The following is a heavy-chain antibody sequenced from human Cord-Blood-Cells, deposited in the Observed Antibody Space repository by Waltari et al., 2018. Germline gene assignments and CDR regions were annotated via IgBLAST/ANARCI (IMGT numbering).Heavy chain of an antibody. D-gene: IGHD2-21*01. J-gene: IGHJ4*02. CDR2: ISPIFGTA. CDR1: GGTFSSYA. CDR3: AREGCGGDCTHFDY. Sequence: QVQLVQSGAEVKKPGSSVKVSCKASGGTFSSYAISWVRQAPGQGLEWMGGISPIFGTANYAQKFQGRVTITADESTSTAYMKLSSLRSEVTAVYYCAREGCGGDCTHFDYWGQGTLVTVSS. V-gene: IGHV1-69*01.